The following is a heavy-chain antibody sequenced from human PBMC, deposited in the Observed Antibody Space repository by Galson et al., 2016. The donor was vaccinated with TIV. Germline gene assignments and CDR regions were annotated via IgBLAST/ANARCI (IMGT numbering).Heavy chain of an antibody. Sequence: SLRLSCAVSGFTLRNAWMSGVRQAPGKGLEWVGRIKSETDDGTTNYAAPVKGRFTISRDDSENTLYLQLSSLNAEDTAVYYCATVGNPAYFKFWGQGTLVTVSS. CDR3: ATVGNPAYFKF. D-gene: IGHD2/OR15-2a*01. CDR1: GFTLRNAW. J-gene: IGHJ4*02. CDR2: IKSETDDGTT. V-gene: IGHV3-15*06.